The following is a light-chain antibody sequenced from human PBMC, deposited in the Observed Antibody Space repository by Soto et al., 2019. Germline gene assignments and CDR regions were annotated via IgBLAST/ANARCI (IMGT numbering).Light chain of an antibody. CDR3: AAWEDSLVGSGV. V-gene: IGLV1-44*01. J-gene: IGLJ3*02. CDR2: IDS. CDR1: SSNIGSNA. Sequence: QSVLTQPPSASGTPGQRVTISCSGSSSNIGSNAVSWYQLLPGTAPKLLIYIDSHRPSGVPDRFSGSKSGTSAALAINGLQYEEEADDFYAAWEDSLVGSGVFGGGTKLTVL.